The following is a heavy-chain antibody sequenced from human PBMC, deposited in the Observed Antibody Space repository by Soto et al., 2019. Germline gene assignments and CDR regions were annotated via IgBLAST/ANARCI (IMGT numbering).Heavy chain of an antibody. CDR2: INPTGGST. D-gene: IGHD3-22*01. CDR1: GYSNTSDY. V-gene: IGHV1-46*01. Sequence: CKASGYSNTSDYIHWVRHDNKQGLEWMGMINPTGGSTSYAQRFQGRVTVTRDTSTNTVYMDLSSLRSEDTAVYYCARAALPTYHHDSRGSYFDYWGQGTLVSVSS. CDR3: ARAALPTYHHDSRGSYFDY. J-gene: IGHJ4*02.